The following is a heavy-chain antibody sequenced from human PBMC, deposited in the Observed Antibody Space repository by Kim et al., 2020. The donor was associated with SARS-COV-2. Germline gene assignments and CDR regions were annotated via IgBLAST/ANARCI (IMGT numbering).Heavy chain of an antibody. CDR1: GFTFSDFY. CDR3: ARAAYYFDNSGRPHSDYYYYGMDV. CDR2: IGSIGRAI. V-gene: IGHV3-11*01. Sequence: GGSLRLSCAASGFTFSDFYMSWIRQAPGKGLEWVSYIGSIGRAISYTDSVKGRFTISRDNAKNSLYLQMNSLRVDDTAVYFCARAAYYFDNSGRPHSDYYYYGMDVWGQGTTVTVSS. J-gene: IGHJ6*02. D-gene: IGHD3-22*01.